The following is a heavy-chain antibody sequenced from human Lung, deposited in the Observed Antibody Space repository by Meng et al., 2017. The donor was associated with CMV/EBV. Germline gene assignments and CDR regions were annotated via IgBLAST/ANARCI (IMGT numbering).Heavy chain of an antibody. CDR1: GFSFTNSW. Sequence: GEXXKISCKASGFSFTNSWVGWVRQMPGKGLEWMAFIYPGDSETKYSPAFQGQVTISADKSISTAYLQWSSLKASDTAMYYCAKAPNLYYYYGLDDWGQGXTVTVSS. J-gene: IGHJ6*02. CDR2: IYPGDSET. V-gene: IGHV5-51*01. CDR3: AKAPNLYYYYGLDD.